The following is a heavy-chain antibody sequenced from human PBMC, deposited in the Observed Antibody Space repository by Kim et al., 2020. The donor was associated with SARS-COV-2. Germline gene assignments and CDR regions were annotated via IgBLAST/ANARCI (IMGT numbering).Heavy chain of an antibody. Sequence: SETLSLTCTVSGGSISSSSYYWGWIRQPPGKGLEWIGSIYYSGSTYYNPSLKSRVTISVDTSKNQFPLKLSSVTAADTAVYYCARTPSGWSGPTANLLDYWGQGTLVTVSS. CDR3: ARTPSGWSGPTANLLDY. CDR2: IYYSGST. J-gene: IGHJ4*02. V-gene: IGHV4-39*06. CDR1: GGSISSSSYY. D-gene: IGHD6-19*01.